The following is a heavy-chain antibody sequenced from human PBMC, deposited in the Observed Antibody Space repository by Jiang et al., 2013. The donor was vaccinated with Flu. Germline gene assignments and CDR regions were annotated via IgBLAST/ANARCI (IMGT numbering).Heavy chain of an antibody. Sequence: GLEWLGRTYYRSKWYNDYAVSVKSRITINPDTSKNQFSLQLNSVTPEDTAVYYCARAGSSRPQWLDYYYYGMDVWGQGTTVTVSS. CDR2: TYYRSKWYN. V-gene: IGHV6-1*01. D-gene: IGHD6-19*01. CDR3: ARAGSSRPQWLDYYYYGMDV. J-gene: IGHJ6*02.